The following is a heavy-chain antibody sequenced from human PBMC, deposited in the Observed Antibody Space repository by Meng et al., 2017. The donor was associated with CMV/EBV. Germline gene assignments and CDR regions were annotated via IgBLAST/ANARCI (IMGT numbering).Heavy chain of an antibody. J-gene: IGHJ6*02. CDR2: IWYDGSNK. D-gene: IGHD1-26*01. CDR3: ANTVRPKWNYYGMDV. V-gene: IGHV3-33*06. CDR1: GFTFSSYG. Sequence: GGSLRLSCAASGFTFSSYGVHWVRQAPGKGLEWVAVIWYDGSNKYYADSVKGRFTISRDNSKNTLYLQMNSLRAEDTAVYYCANTVRPKWNYYGMDVWGQGTTVTVSS.